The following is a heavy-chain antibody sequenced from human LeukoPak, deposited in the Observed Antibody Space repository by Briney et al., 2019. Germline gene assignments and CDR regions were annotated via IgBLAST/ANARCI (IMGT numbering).Heavy chain of an antibody. CDR2: IYYSGSI. CDR3: ARVSGQQLYFY. V-gene: IGHV4-30-4*08. CDR1: GGSISSGDYY. D-gene: IGHD6-13*01. J-gene: IGHJ4*02. Sequence: SQTLSLTCTVSGGSISSGDYYWSWIRQPPGKGLEWIGYIYYSGSIYYNPSLKSRVTISVDTSKNQFSLKLSSVTAADTAVYYCARVSGQQLYFYWGQGTLVTVSS.